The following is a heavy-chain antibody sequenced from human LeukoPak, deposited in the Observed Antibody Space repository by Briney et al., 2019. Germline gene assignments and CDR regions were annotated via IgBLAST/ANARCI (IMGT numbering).Heavy chain of an antibody. CDR1: GFTFSTYN. D-gene: IGHD6-13*01. V-gene: IGHV3-48*02. J-gene: IGHJ4*02. Sequence: GGSLRLSCTASGFTFSTYNMNGVRQAPGKGLEGSSYISTKSSTIHYADSVKGRFTVSRDNAKNSLYLQMNSLRDEDTAVYYCARDQIASSLYKEPLDYWGQGTLVTVS. CDR2: ISTKSSTI. CDR3: ARDQIASSLYKEPLDY.